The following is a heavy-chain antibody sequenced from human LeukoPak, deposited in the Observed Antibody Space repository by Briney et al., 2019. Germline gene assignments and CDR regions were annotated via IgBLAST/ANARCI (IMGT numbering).Heavy chain of an antibody. CDR1: GFTFSSYG. CDR2: IWYDGSNK. V-gene: IGHV3-33*01. Sequence: PGGSLRLSCAASGFTFSSYGMHWVRQAPGKGLEWVAVIWYDGSNKYYADSVKGRFTISRDNSKNTLYLQMNSLRAEDTAVYYCARAASKGRGATRHLDYWGQGTLVTVSS. D-gene: IGHD1-26*01. CDR3: ARAASKGRGATRHLDY. J-gene: IGHJ4*02.